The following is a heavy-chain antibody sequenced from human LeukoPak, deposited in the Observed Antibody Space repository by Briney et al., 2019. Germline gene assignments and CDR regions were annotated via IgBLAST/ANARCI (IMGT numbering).Heavy chain of an antibody. CDR1: GFTFGDY. CDR2: ITRGSSYM. CDR3: ARDAALLPGKYYYYMDV. V-gene: IGHV3-21*01. Sequence: GGSLRLSCVASGFTFGDYMNWVRQAPGKGLEWVSAITRGSSYMNYADSLKGRFTISRDNAKNSMYLQMNSLTAEDTAVYFCARDAALLPGKYYYYMDVWGKGTTVIVSS. J-gene: IGHJ6*03. D-gene: IGHD1-14*01.